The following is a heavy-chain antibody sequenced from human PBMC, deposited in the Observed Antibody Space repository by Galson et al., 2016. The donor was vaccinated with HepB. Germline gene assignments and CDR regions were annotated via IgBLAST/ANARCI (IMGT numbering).Heavy chain of an antibody. J-gene: IGHJ4*02. CDR3: GKHGGFDY. CDR1: GFSFGTSC. D-gene: IGHD3-16*01. Sequence: SLRLSCAASGFSFGTSCMSWLRQSPGRGLEWVPGITRDGETTHHADTVRGRFTISRDNSKNMLYLFKNSLRAEDTAVYYCGKHGGFDYWGQGALVTVSS. V-gene: IGHV3-23*01. CDR2: ITRDGETT.